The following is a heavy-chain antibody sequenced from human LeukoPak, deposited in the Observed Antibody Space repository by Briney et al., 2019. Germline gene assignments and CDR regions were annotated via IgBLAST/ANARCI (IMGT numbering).Heavy chain of an antibody. D-gene: IGHD1-26*01. J-gene: IGHJ4*02. V-gene: IGHV1-2*02. Sequence: ASVKVSCKASGYTFTGYYMHWVRQAPGQGLGWMGWINPNSGGTNYAQKLQGRVTMTTDTSTSTAYMELRSLRSDDTAVYYCARGAVGANPFDYWGQGTLVTVSS. CDR2: INPNSGGT. CDR1: GYTFTGYY. CDR3: ARGAVGANPFDY.